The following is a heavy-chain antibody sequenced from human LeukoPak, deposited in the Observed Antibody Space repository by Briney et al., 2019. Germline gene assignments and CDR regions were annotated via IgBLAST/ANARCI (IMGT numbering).Heavy chain of an antibody. CDR2: IKTKATISIT. Sequence: GGSLRLSCAAWGLPLWEHFKDGVRQATGRGGEWFGRIKTKATISITQYAASMEGTFTTSRDDSTTSLYLQMSSLKTEDTAMYYCASIRGTLVYWGQGTLVTVSS. D-gene: IGHD1-26*01. CDR1: GLPLWEHF. J-gene: IGHJ4*02. V-gene: IGHV3-72*01. CDR3: ASIRGTLVY.